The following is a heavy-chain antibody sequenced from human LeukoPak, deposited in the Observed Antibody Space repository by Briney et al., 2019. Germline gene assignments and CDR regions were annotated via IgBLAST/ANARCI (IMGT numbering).Heavy chain of an antibody. Sequence: SVKVSCKASGGTFSSYAISWVRQAPGQGLEWMGRIIPILGIANYAQKLQGRVTITADKSTSTAYMELSSLRSEDTAVYYCARGTTTVTNNWFDPWGQGTLVTVSS. J-gene: IGHJ5*02. CDR1: GGTFSSYA. V-gene: IGHV1-69*04. CDR2: IIPILGIA. CDR3: ARGTTTVTNNWFDP. D-gene: IGHD4-17*01.